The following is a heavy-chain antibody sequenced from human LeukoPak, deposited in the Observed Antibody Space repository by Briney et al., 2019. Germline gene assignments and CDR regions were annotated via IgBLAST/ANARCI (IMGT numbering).Heavy chain of an antibody. CDR2: ISSSGSTI. Sequence: PGGSLRLSCAASGFTFSDYYMSWIRQAPGKELEWVSYISSSGSTIYYADSVKGRFTISRDNAKNSLYLQMNSLRAEDTAVYYCARARSVVPAALPDYYYYYMDVWGKGTTVTVSS. CDR1: GFTFSDYY. V-gene: IGHV3-11*04. D-gene: IGHD2-2*01. J-gene: IGHJ6*03. CDR3: ARARSVVPAALPDYYYYYMDV.